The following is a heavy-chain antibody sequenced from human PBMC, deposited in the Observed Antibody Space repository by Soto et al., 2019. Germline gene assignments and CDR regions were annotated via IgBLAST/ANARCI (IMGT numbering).Heavy chain of an antibody. CDR3: AKAGVDDPAYYYYGMDV. D-gene: IGHD3-10*01. CDR2: ISGSGGST. Sequence: GGSLRLSCAASGFTFSSYAMSWVRQAPGKGLEWVSAISGSGGSTYYADSVKGRFTISRDNSKNTLYLQMNSLRAEDTAVYYCAKAGVDDPAYYYYGMDVWGQGTTVTVSS. J-gene: IGHJ6*02. V-gene: IGHV3-23*01. CDR1: GFTFSSYA.